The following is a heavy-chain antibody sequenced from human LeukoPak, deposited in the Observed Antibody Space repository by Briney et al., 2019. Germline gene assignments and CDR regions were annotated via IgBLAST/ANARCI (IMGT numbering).Heavy chain of an antibody. Sequence: GGSLRLSCAASGFTFSSYAMSWVRQAPGKGREWVSAISGSGGSTYYADSVKGRFTISRDNAKNSLYLQMNSLRAEDTAVYYCARGYYDFWSGYWAYWGQGTLVTVSS. D-gene: IGHD3-3*01. CDR2: ISGSGGST. CDR1: GFTFSSYA. CDR3: ARGYYDFWSGYWAY. V-gene: IGHV3-23*01. J-gene: IGHJ4*02.